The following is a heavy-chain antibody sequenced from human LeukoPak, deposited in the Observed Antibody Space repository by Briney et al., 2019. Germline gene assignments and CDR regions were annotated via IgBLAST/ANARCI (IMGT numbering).Heavy chain of an antibody. J-gene: IGHJ6*02. CDR1: GGTFSSYA. D-gene: IGHD3-10*01. Sequence: GASVKVSCKASGGTFSSYAISWVRQAPGQGLEWMGRIIPILGIANYAQKFQGRVTITADKSTSTAYMELSSLRSEDTAVYYCARDFPRGYGSGSYYISSISYYYYYGMDVWGQGTTVTVSS. CDR2: IIPILGIA. V-gene: IGHV1-69*04. CDR3: ARDFPRGYGSGSYYISSISYYYYYGMDV.